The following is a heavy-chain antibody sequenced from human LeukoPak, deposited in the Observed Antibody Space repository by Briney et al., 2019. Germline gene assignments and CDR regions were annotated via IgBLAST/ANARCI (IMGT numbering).Heavy chain of an antibody. CDR3: ARESSSLTYLDS. CDR2: IFYSGST. CDR1: GGSISSYY. J-gene: IGHJ5*02. D-gene: IGHD3-9*01. Sequence: SETLPLTCTVSGGSISSYYWNWIRQPPGKGLEWIGYIFYSGSTNYNPSLKSRVTISVDTSKNQFSLKLSSVTAADTAVYYCARESSSLTYLDSWGQGTLVTVSS. V-gene: IGHV4-59*01.